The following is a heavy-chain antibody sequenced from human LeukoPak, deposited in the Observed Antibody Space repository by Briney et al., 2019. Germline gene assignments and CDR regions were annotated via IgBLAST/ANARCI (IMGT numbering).Heavy chain of an antibody. V-gene: IGHV3-74*01. CDR1: GFTFSNYW. Sequence: GGSPRLSCVASGFTFSNYWMHRVRLPPGKGLVWVSRIYVDGRTTNYADSVKGRFTISRDNAKNTVYLEMNSLSVEDTATYYCIRDFRSADLWGQGTLVTVTS. CDR2: IYVDGRTT. J-gene: IGHJ5*02. CDR3: IRDFRSADL.